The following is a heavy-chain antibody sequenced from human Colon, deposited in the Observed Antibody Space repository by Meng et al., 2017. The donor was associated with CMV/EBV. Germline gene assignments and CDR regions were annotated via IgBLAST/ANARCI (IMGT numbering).Heavy chain of an antibody. J-gene: IGHJ4*02. Sequence: SETLSLTCAVSGGSIRSSSSYWGWIRQPPGKGPEWLGSIYFSGSTYHNPSLESRVTISVDPSKNQFSLWLRSVTAADTAVYYCARSSGFGEFFYWGQGTLVTVSS. CDR3: ARSSGFGEFFY. CDR1: GGSIRSSSSY. D-gene: IGHD3-10*01. CDR2: IYFSGST. V-gene: IGHV4-39*07.